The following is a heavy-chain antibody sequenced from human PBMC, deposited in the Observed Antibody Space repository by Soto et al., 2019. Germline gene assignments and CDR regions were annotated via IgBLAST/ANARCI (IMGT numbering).Heavy chain of an antibody. J-gene: IGHJ4*02. D-gene: IGHD3-22*01. Sequence: SVKVSCKASGGTFSSYAISWVRQAPGQGLEWLGGFIPIFGTANYAQKFQGRVTITADESTSTAYMELSSLRSEDTAVYYCARDRNRNYYDSSGYYYFDYWGQGTLVTVSS. V-gene: IGHV1-69*13. CDR2: FIPIFGTA. CDR1: GGTFSSYA. CDR3: ARDRNRNYYDSSGYYYFDY.